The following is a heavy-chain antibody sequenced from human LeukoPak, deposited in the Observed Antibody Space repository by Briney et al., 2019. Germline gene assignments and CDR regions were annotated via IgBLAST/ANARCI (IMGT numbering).Heavy chain of an antibody. V-gene: IGHV1-3*01. D-gene: IGHD3-9*01. CDR1: GYTFTSYA. Sequence: ASVKVSCKASGYTFTSYAMHWVRQAPGQRLEWMGWINAGNGNTKYSQKFQGRVTITRDTSASTAYMKLSSLRSEDTAVYYCARRVGDSVTGYYFDYWGQGTLVTVSS. J-gene: IGHJ4*02. CDR3: ARRVGDSVTGYYFDY. CDR2: INAGNGNT.